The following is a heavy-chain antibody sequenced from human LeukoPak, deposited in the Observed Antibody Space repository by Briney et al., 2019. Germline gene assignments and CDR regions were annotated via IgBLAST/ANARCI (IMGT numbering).Heavy chain of an antibody. CDR3: ARDLGYCSSTSCYGWFDP. D-gene: IGHD2-2*03. CDR2: IYYSGST. Sequence: SETLSLTCTVSGGSISSYYWSWIPQPPGKGLEWIGYIYYSGSTNYNPSLKSRVTISVDTSKNQFSLKLSSVTAADTAVYYCARDLGYCSSTSCYGWFDPWGQGTLVTVSS. CDR1: GGSISSYY. J-gene: IGHJ5*02. V-gene: IGHV4-59*01.